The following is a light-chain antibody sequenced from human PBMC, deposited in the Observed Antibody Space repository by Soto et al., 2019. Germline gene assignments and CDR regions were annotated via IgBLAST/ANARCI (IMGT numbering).Light chain of an antibody. CDR1: QSVNSN. Sequence: EIVLTQSPATLSLSPGDRATLSCRASQSVNSNLAWYQQKPGQPPRLLIYAASTRATDVPARFSGGGSETEFTLTISSLQSEDFAVYFCQQYNIWPLWTFGQGTKVDIK. J-gene: IGKJ1*01. CDR2: AAS. V-gene: IGKV3-15*01. CDR3: QQYNIWPLWT.